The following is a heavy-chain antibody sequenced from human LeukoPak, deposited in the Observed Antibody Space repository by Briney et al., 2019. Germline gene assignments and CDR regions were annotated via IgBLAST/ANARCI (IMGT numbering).Heavy chain of an antibody. D-gene: IGHD2-21*01. Sequence: GGSLRLSCAASGFVFSDYWMTWVRQAPGKGLEWVANIRQDGGEGYYVDAVKGRFTVSRDNARKSVYLQMNSLRAEDTAVYYCATTGLLGDIPWGQGTLVTVSS. V-gene: IGHV3-7*03. J-gene: IGHJ5*02. CDR3: ATTGLLGDIP. CDR2: IRQDGGEG. CDR1: GFVFSDYW.